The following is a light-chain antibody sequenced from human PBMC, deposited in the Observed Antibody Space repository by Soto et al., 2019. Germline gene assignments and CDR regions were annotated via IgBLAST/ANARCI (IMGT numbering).Light chain of an antibody. V-gene: IGLV2-8*01. CDR2: DVT. CDR1: SSDVGAYKY. J-gene: IGLJ2*01. CDR3: SSYAGSNKVV. Sequence: QYALTQPPSASGSPGQSVTISCSGTSSDVGAYKYVSWYQQHPGTAPKLIIYDVTQRPSGVPDRFSGSKSGNTASLTVSGLQADDEADYYCSSYAGSNKVVFGGGTKLTVL.